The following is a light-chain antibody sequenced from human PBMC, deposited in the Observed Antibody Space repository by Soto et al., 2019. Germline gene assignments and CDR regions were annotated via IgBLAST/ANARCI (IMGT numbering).Light chain of an antibody. CDR1: QSVSSS. Sequence: EIVLTQSPGTLSLSPGEGATLSCRASQSVSSSLAWYQQKRGQAPRLLIHGASSRATGIPDRFSSSGSGTDFTLTISRLEPEDFAVYYCQQYGGSPRTFGQGTKVEVK. J-gene: IGKJ1*01. CDR3: QQYGGSPRT. V-gene: IGKV3-20*01. CDR2: GAS.